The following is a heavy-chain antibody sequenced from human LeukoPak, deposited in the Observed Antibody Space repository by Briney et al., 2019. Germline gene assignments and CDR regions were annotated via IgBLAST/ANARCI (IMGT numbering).Heavy chain of an antibody. J-gene: IGHJ4*02. Sequence: GGSLRLSCAASGFTFSNYAMSWVRQAPGKGLEWVAFIRYDGSNKYYADSVKGRFTISRDNSKNTLYLQMNSLRAEDTAVYYCAKLARIAAAPDYWGQGTLVTVSS. V-gene: IGHV3-30*02. CDR3: AKLARIAAAPDY. CDR1: GFTFSNYA. D-gene: IGHD6-13*01. CDR2: IRYDGSNK.